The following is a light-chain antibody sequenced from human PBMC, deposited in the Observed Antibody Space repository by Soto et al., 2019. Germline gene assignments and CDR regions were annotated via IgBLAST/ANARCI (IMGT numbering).Light chain of an antibody. Sequence: QTVVTQSPSASASLGASVKLTCTLSSGHSSYAIAWHQQQPEKGPRYLMKLNSDGSHSKGDGIPDRFSGSSSGAERYLTISSLQSEDEADYYCQTWATGIRVFGTGTKLTVL. V-gene: IGLV4-69*02. CDR1: SGHSSYA. CDR3: QTWATGIRV. J-gene: IGLJ1*01. CDR2: LNSDGSH.